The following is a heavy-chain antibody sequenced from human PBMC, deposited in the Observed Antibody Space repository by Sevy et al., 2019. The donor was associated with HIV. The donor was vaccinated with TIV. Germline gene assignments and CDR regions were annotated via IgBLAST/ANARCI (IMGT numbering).Heavy chain of an antibody. Sequence: SETLSLTCTVSGGSISRFYWSWIRQPAGKGLEWIGRVYSSGKTNYHPSLKSRVTMSVDTSKNQFSLKLNSVTAADTAVYSCAREADGYNYVAEYWGQGTLVTVSS. D-gene: IGHD5-12*01. V-gene: IGHV4-4*07. J-gene: IGHJ4*02. CDR2: VYSSGKT. CDR1: GGSISRFY. CDR3: AREADGYNYVAEY.